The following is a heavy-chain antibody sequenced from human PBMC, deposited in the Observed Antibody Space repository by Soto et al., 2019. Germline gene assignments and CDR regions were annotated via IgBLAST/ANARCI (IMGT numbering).Heavy chain of an antibody. J-gene: IGHJ4*02. D-gene: IGHD3-9*01. CDR1: GYTFTGYY. V-gene: IGHV1-2*04. Sequence: ASVKVSCKASGYTFTGYYMHWVRQAPGQGLEWMGWINPNSGGTNYAQKFQGWVTMTRDTSISTAYMELSRLRSDDTAVYYCARSGRVGYDNLTGLTYFDYCGQGSLVTVSS. CDR3: ARSGRVGYDNLTGLTYFDY. CDR2: INPNSGGT.